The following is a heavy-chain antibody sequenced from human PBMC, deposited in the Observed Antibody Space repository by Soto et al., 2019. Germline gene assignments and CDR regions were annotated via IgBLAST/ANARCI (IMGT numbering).Heavy chain of an antibody. D-gene: IGHD1-1*01. CDR3: ARTSGRFDY. Sequence: GGSLRLSCAASGFTFSSYSMNWVRQAPGKGLEWVSYISSSSTIYYADSVKGRFTISRDNAKNSLYLQMNSLRDEDTAVYYCARTSGRFDYWGEGILVTVSS. J-gene: IGHJ4*02. CDR2: ISSSSTI. V-gene: IGHV3-48*02. CDR1: GFTFSSYS.